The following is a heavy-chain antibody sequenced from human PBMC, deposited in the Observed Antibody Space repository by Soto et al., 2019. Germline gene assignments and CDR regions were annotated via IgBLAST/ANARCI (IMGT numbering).Heavy chain of an antibody. Sequence: GGSLRLSCAASGYTFDDYAMHWVRQAPGQGLEWVSGISGNSGSIAYADSVTGRFTISSDNANNSLYLQMNSLRAEDTALYYCAKDTRVTGIAVAAKRSDAFDIWGQGTMVTVSS. CDR3: AKDTRVTGIAVAAKRSDAFDI. D-gene: IGHD6-19*01. V-gene: IGHV3-9*01. CDR1: GYTFDDYA. J-gene: IGHJ3*02. CDR2: ISGNSGSI.